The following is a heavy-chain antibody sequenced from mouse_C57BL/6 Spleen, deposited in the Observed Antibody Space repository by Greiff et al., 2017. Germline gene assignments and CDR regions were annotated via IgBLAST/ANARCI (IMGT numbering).Heavy chain of an antibody. Sequence: EVHLVESEGGLVQPGSSMKLSCTASGFTFSDYYMAWVRQVPEKGLEWVANINYDGSSTYYLDSLKSRFIISRDNAKNILYLQMSSLKSEDTATYYCARGGITTGFAYWGQGTLVTVSA. CDR2: INYDGSST. V-gene: IGHV5-16*01. CDR3: ARGGITTGFAY. J-gene: IGHJ3*01. CDR1: GFTFSDYY. D-gene: IGHD1-1*01.